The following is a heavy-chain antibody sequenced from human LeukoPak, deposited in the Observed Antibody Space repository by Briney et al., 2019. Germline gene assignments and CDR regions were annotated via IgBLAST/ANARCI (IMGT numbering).Heavy chain of an antibody. CDR2: ISGSGGST. Sequence: GGSLRLSCAASGFTFSSYAMSWDRQAPGKGLEWVSAISGSGGSTYYADSVKGRFTISRDNSKNTLYLQMNSLRAKDTAVYYCAKGNVLLWFGEPLGWYYFDYWGQGTLVTVSS. CDR1: GFTFSSYA. V-gene: IGHV3-23*01. D-gene: IGHD3-10*01. J-gene: IGHJ4*02. CDR3: AKGNVLLWFGEPLGWYYFDY.